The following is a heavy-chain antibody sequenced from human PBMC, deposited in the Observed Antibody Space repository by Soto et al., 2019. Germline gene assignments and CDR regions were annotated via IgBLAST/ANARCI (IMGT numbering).Heavy chain of an antibody. J-gene: IGHJ3*01. D-gene: IGHD1-26*01. CDR1: GYTFTSHG. V-gene: IGHV1-18*01. Sequence: QVQLVQSGAEVKKPGASVKVSCEASGYTFTSHGITWVRQAPGQGLEWMGWINAYNGNTNYAQKFQGRVTMATDTSTSKAYVELRRLRSDDTAVYYCARDLWVVGATFRHDALAFWGQGTMVTVSS. CDR2: INAYNGNT. CDR3: ARDLWVVGATFRHDALAF.